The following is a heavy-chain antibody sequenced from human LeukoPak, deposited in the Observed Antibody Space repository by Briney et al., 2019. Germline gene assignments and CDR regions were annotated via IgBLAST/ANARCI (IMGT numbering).Heavy chain of an antibody. Sequence: PSETLSLTCTVSDYSISSEYYWGWIRQPPGKGLEWIGSTSHSVSTFYNPSLKSRVTISVDTSKNQFSLKLSSVTAADTAVYYCARYATAYYYDSIDDYWGQGTLVTVSS. D-gene: IGHD3-22*01. J-gene: IGHJ4*02. CDR2: TSHSVST. V-gene: IGHV4-38-2*02. CDR3: ARYATAYYYDSIDDY. CDR1: DYSISSEYY.